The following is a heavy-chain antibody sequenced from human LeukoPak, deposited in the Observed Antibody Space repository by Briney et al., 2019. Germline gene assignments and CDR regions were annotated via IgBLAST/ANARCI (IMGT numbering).Heavy chain of an antibody. CDR2: IYHSGST. CDR1: GYSISSGYY. J-gene: IGHJ5*02. Sequence: PSETLSLTCTVSGYSISSGYYWGWIRQPPGKGLEWIGSIYHSGSTYYNPSLKSRVTISVDTSKNQFSLRLSSVTAADTAVYYCASKVTMAVFDPWGQGTLVTVSS. V-gene: IGHV4-38-2*02. CDR3: ASKVTMAVFDP. D-gene: IGHD3-10*01.